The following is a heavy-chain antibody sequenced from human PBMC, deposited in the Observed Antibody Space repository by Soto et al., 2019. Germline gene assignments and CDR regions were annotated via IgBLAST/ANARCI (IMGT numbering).Heavy chain of an antibody. CDR2: ISAYNGNT. CDR3: VRGPDYGDYGAFDY. Sequence: QVQLVQSGAEVKKPGASVKVSCKASGYTFTSYGISWVRQAPGQGLEWMGWISAYNGNTNYAQKLQGRVTMTTDTPTSTANMQLRRLRSDDTAVYYFVRGPDYGDYGAFDYWGQGTLVTVSS. V-gene: IGHV1-18*04. CDR1: GYTFTSYG. J-gene: IGHJ4*02. D-gene: IGHD4-17*01.